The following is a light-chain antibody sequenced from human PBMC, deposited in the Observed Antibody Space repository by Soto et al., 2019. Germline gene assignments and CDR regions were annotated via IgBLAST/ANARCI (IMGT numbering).Light chain of an antibody. CDR1: SSDVGVYNY. Sequence: QSALTQPASVSGSPGQSITISCTGTSSDVGVYNYVSWYQQHPGKAPKLMIYDVNNRPSGVSNRFSGSKSGNTASLTISGLQAEDEADYYCSSYTGSSTYVVFGGGTQLTVL. V-gene: IGLV2-14*01. CDR3: SSYTGSSTYVV. CDR2: DVN. J-gene: IGLJ2*01.